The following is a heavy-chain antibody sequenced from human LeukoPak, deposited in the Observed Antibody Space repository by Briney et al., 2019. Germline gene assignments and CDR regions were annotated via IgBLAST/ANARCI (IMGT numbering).Heavy chain of an antibody. J-gene: IGHJ5*02. V-gene: IGHV1-2*02. Sequence: ASVKVSCKASGYTFTGYYMHRVRQAPGQGLEWMGWINPNSGGTNYAQKFQGRVTMTRDTSISTAYMELSRLRSDDTAVHYCARDKEQQLYNWFDPWGQGTLVTVSS. D-gene: IGHD6-13*01. CDR3: ARDKEQQLYNWFDP. CDR1: GYTFTGYY. CDR2: INPNSGGT.